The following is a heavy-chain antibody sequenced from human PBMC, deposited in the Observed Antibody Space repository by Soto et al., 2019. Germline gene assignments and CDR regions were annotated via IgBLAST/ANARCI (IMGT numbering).Heavy chain of an antibody. Sequence: QVQLVQSGAEVKKPGASVKVSCKASGYTFTSYAIYWVRQAPGQRLEWMGGINAGNGNTKYSQKFPGRVTITRDTSASTAYMELSSLISEDTAVYYCARDLGFGLSDYWGQGTLVTVSS. CDR2: INAGNGNT. CDR1: GYTFTSYA. CDR3: ARDLGFGLSDY. J-gene: IGHJ4*02. V-gene: IGHV1-3*01. D-gene: IGHD3-10*01.